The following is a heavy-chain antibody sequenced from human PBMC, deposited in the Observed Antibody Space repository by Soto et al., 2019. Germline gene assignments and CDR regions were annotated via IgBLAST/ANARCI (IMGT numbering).Heavy chain of an antibody. CDR2: AYFSGGNT. CDR3: AYASSSACIDY. CDR1: GDSMRGYHFY. V-gene: IGHV4-39*01. Sequence: SETLSLTCSVSGDSMRGYHFYWGWIRQAPGKGLEWIGSAYFSGGNTYYSPSLKSRVSISVDTSKNEFSLRLTSLTAADTAVYFCAYASSSACIDYWGQGTLVTVSS. D-gene: IGHD6-25*01. J-gene: IGHJ4*02.